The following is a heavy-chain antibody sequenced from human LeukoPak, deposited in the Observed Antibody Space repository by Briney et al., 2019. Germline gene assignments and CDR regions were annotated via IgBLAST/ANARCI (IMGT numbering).Heavy chain of an antibody. D-gene: IGHD4-11*01. CDR3: AGHDYSNSGIGYYYYYMDV. Sequence: GASVKVSCKASGGTFSSYTISWVRQAPGQGLEWMGRIIPILGIANYAQKFQGRVTITADKSTSTAYMELSSLRSEDTAVYYCAGHDYSNSGIGYYYYYMDVWGKGTTVTVSS. CDR1: GGTFSSYT. CDR2: IIPILGIA. V-gene: IGHV1-69*02. J-gene: IGHJ6*03.